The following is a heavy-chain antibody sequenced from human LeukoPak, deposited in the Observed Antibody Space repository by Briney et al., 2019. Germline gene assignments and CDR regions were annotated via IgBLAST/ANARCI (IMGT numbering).Heavy chain of an antibody. Sequence: GGSLRLSCAASGFTFSSYWMSWIRQAPGKGLEWVSYIRSSSANIYYADSVKGRFTISRDNAKNSLYLQMNSLRAEDTAVYYCARVGVGATLYYFDYWGQGTLVTVSS. J-gene: IGHJ4*02. V-gene: IGHV3-48*04. CDR3: ARVGVGATLYYFDY. D-gene: IGHD1-26*01. CDR1: GFTFSSYW. CDR2: IRSSSANI.